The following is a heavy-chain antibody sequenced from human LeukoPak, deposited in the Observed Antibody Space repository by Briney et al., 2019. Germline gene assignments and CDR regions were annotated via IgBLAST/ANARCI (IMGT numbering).Heavy chain of an antibody. J-gene: IGHJ4*02. V-gene: IGHV4-38-2*02. D-gene: IGHD3-22*01. CDR1: GYSISSGYY. CDR2: IYHSGST. CDR3: ARGAGFYDNFDY. Sequence: SETLSLTCTVSGYSISSGYYWGWIRQPPGKGLEWIGSIYHSGSTNYNPSLKSRVTMSVDTSKNQFSLKLSSVTAADTAVYYCARGAGFYDNFDYWGQGTLVTVSS.